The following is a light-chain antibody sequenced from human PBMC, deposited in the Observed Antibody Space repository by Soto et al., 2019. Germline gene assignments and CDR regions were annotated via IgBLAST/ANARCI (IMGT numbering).Light chain of an antibody. CDR3: QQYGRSPLT. Sequence: EIVLTQSPGTLSLSPGVRATLSCRASQTVTSSYLAWYQQKPGQAPRLLIYGASSRAAGIPDRFSGSGSGTDFTLTISRLEPEDFAVYHCQQYGRSPLTFGGGTKVEIK. V-gene: IGKV3-20*01. CDR2: GAS. CDR1: QTVTSSY. J-gene: IGKJ4*01.